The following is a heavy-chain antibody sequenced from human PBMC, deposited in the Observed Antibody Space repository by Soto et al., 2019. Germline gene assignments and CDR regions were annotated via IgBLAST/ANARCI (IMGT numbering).Heavy chain of an antibody. CDR1: GFTFSSHD. CDR2: IGTAGDT. V-gene: IGHV3-13*01. CDR3: ARGYYYGFAS. J-gene: IGHJ4*02. Sequence: EVQLVESGGGLVQPGGSLRLFCAASGFTFSSHDMHWVRQVTGKGLEWVSSIGTAGDTYYLGSVRGRFSISREDAKNSLYLQMNSLSAEDTAVYYCARGYYYGFASWGQGTLVTVSS. D-gene: IGHD3-10*01.